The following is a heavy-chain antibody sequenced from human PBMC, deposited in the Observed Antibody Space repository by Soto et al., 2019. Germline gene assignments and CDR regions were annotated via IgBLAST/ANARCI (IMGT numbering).Heavy chain of an antibody. V-gene: IGHV3-30*19. J-gene: IGHJ4*02. Sequence: GGSLRLSCAASGFTFGDYGMHWVRQAPGKGLEWVAVISRDGSHKYYLDSVKGRFTISRDNSKDTVNLLMNSLRDDDSAMYYCARSRNSAVADSFDFWGQGTLVTVSS. D-gene: IGHD1-26*01. CDR3: ARSRNSAVADSFDF. CDR2: ISRDGSHK. CDR1: GFTFGDYG.